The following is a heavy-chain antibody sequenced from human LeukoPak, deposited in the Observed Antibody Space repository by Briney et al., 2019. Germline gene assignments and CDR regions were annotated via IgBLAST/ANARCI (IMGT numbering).Heavy chain of an antibody. CDR1: GYTFTGYY. CDR3: ATDPFSGWYNY. J-gene: IGHJ4*02. CDR2: INPNSGGT. V-gene: IGHV1-2*02. D-gene: IGHD6-19*01. Sequence: ASVKVSCKASGYTFTGYYMHWVRQAPGQGLEWMGWINPNSGGTNYAQKFQGRVTMTRDTSISTAYMELSSLRSEDTAVYYCATDPFSGWYNYWGQGTLVTVSS.